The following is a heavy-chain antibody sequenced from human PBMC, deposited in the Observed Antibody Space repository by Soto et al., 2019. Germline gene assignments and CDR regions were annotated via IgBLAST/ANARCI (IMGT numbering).Heavy chain of an antibody. V-gene: IGHV4-59*01. CDR3: TRVGGYYGDYPNFDY. CDR1: GGSIRSYY. J-gene: IGHJ4*02. Sequence: ETLSLTCTVYGGSIRSYYWSWIRQPPGKGLEWIGNIYYSGSTNYNPSRKSRVTMSVDMSENQVSLKLSSVTAADTAVYYCTRVGGYYGDYPNFDYWGQGALVTVSS. D-gene: IGHD4-17*01. CDR2: IYYSGST.